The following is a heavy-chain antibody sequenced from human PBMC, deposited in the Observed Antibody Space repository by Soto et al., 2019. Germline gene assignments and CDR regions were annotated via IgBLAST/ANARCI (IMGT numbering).Heavy chain of an antibody. Sequence: GGSLRLSCAASGFTFSSYSMNWVRQAPGKGLEWVSYISSSSSTIYYADSVKGRFTISRDNAKNSLYLQMNSLRDEDTAVYYCAAGDYGYYGMDVWGQGTTVTVSS. J-gene: IGHJ6*02. CDR3: AAGDYGYYGMDV. CDR2: ISSSSSTI. V-gene: IGHV3-48*02. CDR1: GFTFSSYS. D-gene: IGHD4-17*01.